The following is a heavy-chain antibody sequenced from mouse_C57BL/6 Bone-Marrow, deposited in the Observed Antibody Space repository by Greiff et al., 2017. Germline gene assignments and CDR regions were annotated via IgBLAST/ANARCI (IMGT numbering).Heavy chain of an antibody. CDR2: IRLKSDNYAT. Sequence: EVQLVESGGGLVQPGGSMKLSCVASGFTFSNYWMNWVRQSPEKGLEWVAQIRLKSDNYATHYAESVKGRFTISRDDSKSSVYLQMNNLRAEDTGIYYCTFYDYPYDVWGTGTTVTVSS. J-gene: IGHJ1*03. CDR1: GFTFSNYW. D-gene: IGHD2-4*01. CDR3: TFYDYPYDV. V-gene: IGHV6-3*01.